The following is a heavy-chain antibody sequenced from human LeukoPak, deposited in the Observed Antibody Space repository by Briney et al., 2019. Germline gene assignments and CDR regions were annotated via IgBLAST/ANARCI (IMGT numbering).Heavy chain of an antibody. J-gene: IGHJ4*02. D-gene: IGHD6-13*01. CDR3: ARDDRGSWRSAPLFDY. Sequence: SETLSLTCTVSGGSISSGGYYWSWIRQPPGKGLEWIGYIYHSGSTYYNPSLKSRVTISVDRSKNQFSLKLSSVTAADTAVYYCARDDRGSWRSAPLFDYWGQGTLVTVSS. V-gene: IGHV4-30-2*01. CDR1: GGSISSGGYY. CDR2: IYHSGST.